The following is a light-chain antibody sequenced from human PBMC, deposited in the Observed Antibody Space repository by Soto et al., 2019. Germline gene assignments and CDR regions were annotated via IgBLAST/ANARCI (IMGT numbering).Light chain of an antibody. V-gene: IGKV3-11*01. Sequence: EIVLTQSPATLSLSPGERATLSCRASPSVSSYFAWYQQKPGQAPRLLIYDASNRATGIPARFSGSGSGTDFTLTISSLEPEDFAVYYGQQRSTRPAGITFGQGTRLEIK. J-gene: IGKJ5*01. CDR1: PSVSSY. CDR2: DAS. CDR3: QQRSTRPAGIT.